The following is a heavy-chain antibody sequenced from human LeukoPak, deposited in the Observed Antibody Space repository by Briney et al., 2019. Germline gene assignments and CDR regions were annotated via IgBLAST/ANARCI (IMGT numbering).Heavy chain of an antibody. Sequence: GGSLGLSCVASGFRFSSYAMNWVRQAPGKGLEWLSAISGGGGNTHHADSVMGRFTISRDNSKNTLYLQMNSLRAEDTAVYYCVKDLGYCSSTSCYGDYWGQGTLVTVSS. V-gene: IGHV3-23*01. CDR2: ISGGGGNT. J-gene: IGHJ4*02. CDR1: GFRFSSYA. CDR3: VKDLGYCSSTSCYGDY. D-gene: IGHD2-2*01.